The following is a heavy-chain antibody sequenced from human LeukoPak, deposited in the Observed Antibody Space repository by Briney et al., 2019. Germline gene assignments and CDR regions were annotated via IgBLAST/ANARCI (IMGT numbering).Heavy chain of an antibody. CDR3: ATDRVGATGGAFVI. D-gene: IGHD1-26*01. CDR2: FDPEDGET. V-gene: IGHV1-24*01. CDR1: GYTLTELS. Sequence: GASVKVPCKVSGYTLTELSMHWVRQAPGKGLEWMGGFDPEDGETIYAQKFQGRVTMNEDTSTDTAYMELSSLRSEDTAVYYCATDRVGATGGAFVIWGQGTMVTVSS. J-gene: IGHJ3*02.